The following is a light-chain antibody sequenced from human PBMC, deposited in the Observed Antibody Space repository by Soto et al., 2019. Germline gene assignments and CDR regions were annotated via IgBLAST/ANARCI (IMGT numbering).Light chain of an antibody. Sequence: DIQLTQSPSFLSGSVGDRVTITCRASQGITNHLAWYQQRPGKVPKLLIYAASTLQTGVPSRFSGSGSGTEFTLTISSLQPEDFATYYCQQSNSYPITFGQGTRLEIK. V-gene: IGKV1-9*01. CDR1: QGITNH. CDR3: QQSNSYPIT. J-gene: IGKJ5*01. CDR2: AAS.